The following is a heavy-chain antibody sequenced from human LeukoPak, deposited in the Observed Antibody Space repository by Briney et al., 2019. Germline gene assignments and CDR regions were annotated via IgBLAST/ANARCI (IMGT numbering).Heavy chain of an antibody. CDR3: ARGPYCGGDCYPDY. CDR1: GYTFTSYY. J-gene: IGHJ4*02. D-gene: IGHD2-21*02. Sequence: ASVKVSCKASGYTFTSYYMHWVRQAPGQGLEWMGIINPSAGSTNYAQKFQGRVTMTRDTSTSTVYMELSRLRSDDTAVYYCARGPYCGGDCYPDYWGQGTLVTVSS. CDR2: INPSAGST. V-gene: IGHV1-46*01.